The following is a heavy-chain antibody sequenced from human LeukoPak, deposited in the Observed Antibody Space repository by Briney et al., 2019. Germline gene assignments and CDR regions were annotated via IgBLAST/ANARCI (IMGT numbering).Heavy chain of an antibody. V-gene: IGHV3-74*01. Sequence: GGSLRLSCAASGFTFSSYWMHWVRQVPGKGLVWVSRINSDGSSTSYADSVKGRFTISRDNAKNTLYVQMNSLRAEDMAVYYCLTGSGHAFDIWGRGTMVTVSS. D-gene: IGHD3-10*01. CDR3: LTGSGHAFDI. J-gene: IGHJ3*02. CDR2: INSDGSST. CDR1: GFTFSSYW.